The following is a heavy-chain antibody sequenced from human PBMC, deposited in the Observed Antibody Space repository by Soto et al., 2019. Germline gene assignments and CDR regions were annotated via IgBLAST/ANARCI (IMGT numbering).Heavy chain of an antibody. V-gene: IGHV3-23*01. CDR1: EFSVNSNY. D-gene: IGHD2-2*01. J-gene: IGHJ5*02. Sequence: PGGSLRLSCAASEFSVNSNYMSWVRQAPGKGLEWVSAISGSGGSTYYADSVKGRFTISRDNSKNTLYLQMNSLRAEDTAVYYCAKVECSSTSCYPNWFDPWGQGTLVTVSS. CDR2: ISGSGGST. CDR3: AKVECSSTSCYPNWFDP.